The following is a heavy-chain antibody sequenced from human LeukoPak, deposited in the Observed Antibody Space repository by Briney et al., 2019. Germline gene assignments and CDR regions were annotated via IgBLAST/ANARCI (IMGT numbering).Heavy chain of an antibody. D-gene: IGHD6-19*01. V-gene: IGHV1-18*01. Sequence: ASVKVSCKASGYTFTSYGISWVRQAPGQGLEWTGWISAYNGNTNYAQKLQGRVTMTTDTSTSTAYMELRSLRSDDTAVYYCARDTGRAVAGRGGYYFDYWGQGTLVTVSS. J-gene: IGHJ4*02. CDR3: ARDTGRAVAGRGGYYFDY. CDR2: ISAYNGNT. CDR1: GYTFTSYG.